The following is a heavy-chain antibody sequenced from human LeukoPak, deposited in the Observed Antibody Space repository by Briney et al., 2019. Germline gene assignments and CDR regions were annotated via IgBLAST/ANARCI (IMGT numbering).Heavy chain of an antibody. CDR1: GFTFSNYA. CDR3: AKDSLLYYDFWSGYYRGAFDI. D-gene: IGHD3-3*01. J-gene: IGHJ3*02. Sequence: GGSLRLSCAASGFTFSNYAMSWVRQAPGKGLEWVSSITSSSSYIYYADSVKGRFTISRDNSKNTLYLQMNSLRAEDTAVYYCAKDSLLYYDFWSGYYRGAFDIWGQGTMVTVSS. CDR2: ITSSSSYI. V-gene: IGHV3-21*01.